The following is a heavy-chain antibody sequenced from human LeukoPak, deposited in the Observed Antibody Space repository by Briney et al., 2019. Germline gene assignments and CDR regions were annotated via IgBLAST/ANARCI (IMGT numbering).Heavy chain of an antibody. J-gene: IGHJ4*02. CDR2: IIPILGIA. Sequence: SVKVSCKASGGTFSSYAISWVRQAPGQGLEWMGRIIPILGIANYAQKFQGRVTITADKSTSTAYMELSSLRSEDTAVYYCARDLGASAGCTNSVCPIDYWGQGTLVTVSS. V-gene: IGHV1-69*04. CDR1: GGTFSSYA. CDR3: ARDLGASAGCTNSVCPIDY. D-gene: IGHD2-8*01.